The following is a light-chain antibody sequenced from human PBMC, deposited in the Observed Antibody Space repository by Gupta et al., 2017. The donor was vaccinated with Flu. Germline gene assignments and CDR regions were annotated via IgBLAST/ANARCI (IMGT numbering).Light chain of an antibody. CDR3: AAWDDSRSGLV. CDR2: RNN. V-gene: IGLV1-47*01. Sequence: QSVLTQPPSASGTPGQRVTISFSGSSSNIGSNYVYWYQQLPGTAPKLLIYRNNQRPSGVPDRFSGSKSGTSASLAISGLRSEDEADYYCAAWDDSRSGLVFGGGTKLTVL. CDR1: SSNIGSNY. J-gene: IGLJ3*02.